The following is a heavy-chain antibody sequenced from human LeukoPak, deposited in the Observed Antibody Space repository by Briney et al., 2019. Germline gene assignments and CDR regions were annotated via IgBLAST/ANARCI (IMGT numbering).Heavy chain of an antibody. CDR2: IIPIFGTA. CDR1: LCTFIRYA. Sequence: GSSVKVSCKASLCTFIRYAISWVRQAPGQGLEWMGGIIPIFGTAHYAQKFQGRVTITTDESTSTACMALSSLRSEATAVYSCAIQDTAMVSGFDYWGQGTLVTVSS. CDR3: AIQDTAMVSGFDY. D-gene: IGHD5-18*01. V-gene: IGHV1-69*05. J-gene: IGHJ4*02.